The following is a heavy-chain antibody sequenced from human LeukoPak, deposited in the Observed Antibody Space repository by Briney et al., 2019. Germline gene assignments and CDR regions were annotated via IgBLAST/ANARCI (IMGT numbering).Heavy chain of an antibody. Sequence: SETLSLTCTVSGYSISSGYYWGWIRQPPGKGLEWIGSIYHSGSTYYNPSLKSRVTISVDTSKNQFSLKLSSVTAADTAVYYCARGGGSYLEFFDYWGQGTLVTVSS. CDR1: GYSISSGYY. CDR3: ARGGGSYLEFFDY. D-gene: IGHD1-26*01. V-gene: IGHV4-38-2*02. J-gene: IGHJ4*02. CDR2: IYHSGST.